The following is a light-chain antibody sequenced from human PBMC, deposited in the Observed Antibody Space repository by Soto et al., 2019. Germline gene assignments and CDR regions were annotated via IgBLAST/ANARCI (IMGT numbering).Light chain of an antibody. Sequence: ELVLTQSPSTLAVSXVERVTLSXXASQSVSSDLAWYHQKPGQAPRLLIYGASTRATGIPARFSGSGSGTEFTLTINSLQSEDFAVYYCQQYNNWPRTFGQGTKVDIK. J-gene: IGKJ1*01. CDR1: QSVSSD. V-gene: IGKV3-15*01. CDR2: GAS. CDR3: QQYNNWPRT.